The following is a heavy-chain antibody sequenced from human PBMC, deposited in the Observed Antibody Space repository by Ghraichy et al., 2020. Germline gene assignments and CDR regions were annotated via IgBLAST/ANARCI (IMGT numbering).Heavy chain of an antibody. Sequence: ASVKVSCKASGYTFTGYYMHWVRQAPGQGLEWMGWINPNSGGTNYAQKFQGRVTMTRDTSISTAYMELSRLRSDDTVVYYCARDRRFLEWLQYFQHWGQGTLVTVSS. V-gene: IGHV1-2*02. CDR1: GYTFTGYY. CDR2: INPNSGGT. J-gene: IGHJ1*01. D-gene: IGHD3-3*01. CDR3: ARDRRFLEWLQYFQH.